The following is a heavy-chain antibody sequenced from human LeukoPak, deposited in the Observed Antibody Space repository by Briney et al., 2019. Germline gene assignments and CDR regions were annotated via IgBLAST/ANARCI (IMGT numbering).Heavy chain of an antibody. V-gene: IGHV3-7*01. Sequence: PGGSLRLSCAASGFTFSSYAMNWVRQAPGKGLEWVANIKQDASDKYYVDSVKGRFTISRDNAKNSLYLQINSLRAEDTAIYYCARGGSRRETSVVFDYWGQGILVTVSS. CDR1: GFTFSSYA. CDR2: IKQDASDK. CDR3: ARGGSRRETSVVFDY. D-gene: IGHD2-21*01. J-gene: IGHJ4*02.